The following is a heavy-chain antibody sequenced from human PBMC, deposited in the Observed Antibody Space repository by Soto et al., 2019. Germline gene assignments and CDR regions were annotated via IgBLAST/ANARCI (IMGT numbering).Heavy chain of an antibody. CDR1: GGSMRNYF. CDR3: ARSAPSFPWGDYYYYYGMDV. Sequence: SSETLSLTCTVSGGSMRNYFWTWIRQPPGKGLEWIGYIHYSGTTSFFPSYNPSLRSRVTISEDTSKNQFSLKLSSVTAADTAVYYCARSAPSFPWGDYYYYYGMDVWGQGTTVTVSS. V-gene: IGHV4-59*01. J-gene: IGHJ6*02. D-gene: IGHD2-2*01. CDR2: IHYSGTT.